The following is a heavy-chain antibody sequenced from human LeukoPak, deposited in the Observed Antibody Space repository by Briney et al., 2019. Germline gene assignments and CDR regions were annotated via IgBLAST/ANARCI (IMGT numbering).Heavy chain of an antibody. CDR1: GDSITSSSYY. J-gene: IGHJ4*02. Sequence: SETLSLTCTVSGDSITSSSYYWGWIRQPPGKGLEWIGEINHSGSTNYNPSLKSRVTISVDTSKNQFSLKLSSVTAADTAVYYCARRTRYYYDSSGVYWFDYWGQGTLVTVSS. V-gene: IGHV4-39*07. CDR2: INHSGST. D-gene: IGHD3-22*01. CDR3: ARRTRYYYDSSGVYWFDY.